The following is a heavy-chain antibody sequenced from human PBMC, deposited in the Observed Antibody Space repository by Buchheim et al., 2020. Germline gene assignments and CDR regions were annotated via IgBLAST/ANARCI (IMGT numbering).Heavy chain of an antibody. J-gene: IGHJ6*02. CDR2: ISSSGSTK. CDR3: ASLKGRTGTGYGMDV. V-gene: IGHV3-48*03. D-gene: IGHD1-1*01. CDR1: GFTFSSFE. Sequence: EVQLVESGRGLVLPGGSLRLSCAVAGFTFSSFEMNWVRQAPGKGLEWVSYISSSGSTKYYADSVKGRFTISRDNAENSMYLQMNSLRVEDTAAYYCASLKGRTGTGYGMDVWGQGTT.